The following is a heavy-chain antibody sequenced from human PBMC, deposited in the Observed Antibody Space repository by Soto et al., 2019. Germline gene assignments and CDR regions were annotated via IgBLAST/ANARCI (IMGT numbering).Heavy chain of an antibody. J-gene: IGHJ6*02. V-gene: IGHV1-69*13. CDR2: IIPIFGTA. CDR3: ARIFDYYDSSGYSRLITYYGMDV. D-gene: IGHD3-22*01. CDR1: GGTFSSYA. Sequence: SVKVSCKASGGTFSSYAISWVRQAPGQGLEWMGGIIPIFGTANYAQKFQGRVTITADESTSTAYMELSSLRSEDTAVYYCARIFDYYDSSGYSRLITYYGMDVWGQGTTVTVSS.